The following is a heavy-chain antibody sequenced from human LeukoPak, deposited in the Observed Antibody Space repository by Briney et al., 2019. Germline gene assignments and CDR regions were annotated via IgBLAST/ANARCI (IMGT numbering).Heavy chain of an antibody. CDR3: ARGLKFIVGAVYFQH. V-gene: IGHV3-48*01. CDR1: GFTFSSYS. D-gene: IGHD1-26*01. CDR2: ISSSSSTI. Sequence: GGSLRLSGAASGFTFSSYSMNWVRQAPGKGLEWVSYISSSSSTIYYADSVKGRFTISRDNAKNSLYLQMNSLRAEDTAVYYCARGLKFIVGAVYFQHWGQGTLVTVSS. J-gene: IGHJ1*01.